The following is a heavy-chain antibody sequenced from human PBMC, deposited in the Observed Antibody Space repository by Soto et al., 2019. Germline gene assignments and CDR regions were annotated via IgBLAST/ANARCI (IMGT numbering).Heavy chain of an antibody. D-gene: IGHD3-16*02. CDR1: GGSISSYY. J-gene: IGHJ4*02. Sequence: QVQLQESGPGLVKPSETLSLTCTVSGGSISSYYWSWIRQPPGKGLEWIGYIYYSGSTNYNPSLKSRVTISVDTSKNQFSLKLSSVTAADTAVYYCAGLMITFGGVIARDYWGQGTLVTVSS. CDR3: AGLMITFGGVIARDY. CDR2: IYYSGST. V-gene: IGHV4-59*01.